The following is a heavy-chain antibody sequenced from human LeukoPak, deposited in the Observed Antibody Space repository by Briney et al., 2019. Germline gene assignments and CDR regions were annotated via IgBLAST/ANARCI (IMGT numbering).Heavy chain of an antibody. CDR2: ISSSGSTI. V-gene: IGHV3-48*03. CDR3: ASLTSRGHSFDY. D-gene: IGHD1-14*01. CDR1: GFTFSSYE. Sequence: TGGSLRLSCAASGFTFSSYEMNWVRQAPGKGLEGVSYISSSGSTIYYADSVKGRFTISRDNAKNSLYLQMNSLRAEDTAVYYCASLTSRGHSFDYWGQGTQVTVSS. J-gene: IGHJ4*02.